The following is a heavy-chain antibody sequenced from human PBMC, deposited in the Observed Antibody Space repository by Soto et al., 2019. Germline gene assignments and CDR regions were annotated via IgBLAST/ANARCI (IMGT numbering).Heavy chain of an antibody. V-gene: IGHV3-23*01. D-gene: IGHD6-13*01. CDR3: AKDTYSSSWYF. J-gene: IGHJ4*02. Sequence: GGSLRLSCAGSGFTFINYAMTWVRQAPGKGLEWVSSISNRGSDTYYVDSVKGRFTISRDNSKNTLYLQMNSLRAEDTAVYYCAKDTYSSSWYFWGQGTLVTVSS. CDR1: GFTFINYA. CDR2: ISNRGSDT.